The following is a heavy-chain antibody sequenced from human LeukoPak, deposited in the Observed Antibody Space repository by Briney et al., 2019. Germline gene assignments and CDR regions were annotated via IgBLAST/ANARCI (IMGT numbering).Heavy chain of an antibody. V-gene: IGHV3-7*01. J-gene: IGHJ4*02. Sequence: PRGSLRLSCAASGFTFSSYWMSWVRQAPGKGLEWVANINGDESEKYYVDSVKARFTISRDNAKNSLYLQMNSLRVDDTAIYYCSRGEGDDYWGQGTLVTVSS. CDR1: GFTFSSYW. CDR2: INGDESEK. D-gene: IGHD3-10*01. CDR3: SRGEGDDY.